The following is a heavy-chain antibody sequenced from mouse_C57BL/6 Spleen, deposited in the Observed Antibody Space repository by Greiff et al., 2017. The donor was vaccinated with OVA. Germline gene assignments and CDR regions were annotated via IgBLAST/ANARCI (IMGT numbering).Heavy chain of an antibody. CDR2: IDPSDSYT. CDR3: ARSGGKGDYAMDY. CDR1: GYTFTSYW. V-gene: IGHV1-69*01. D-gene: IGHD1-3*01. Sequence: VQLQQPGAELVMPGASVKLSCKASGYTFTSYWMHWVKQRPGQGLEWIGEIDPSDSYTNYNQKFKGKSTLTVDKSSSTAYMQLSSLTSEDSAVYYCARSGGKGDYAMDYWGQGTSVTVSS. J-gene: IGHJ4*01.